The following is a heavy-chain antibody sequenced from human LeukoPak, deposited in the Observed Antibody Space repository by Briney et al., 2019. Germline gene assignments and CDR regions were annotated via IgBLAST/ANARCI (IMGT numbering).Heavy chain of an antibody. CDR2: ISSSGSTI. V-gene: IGHV3-48*04. D-gene: IGHD5-24*01. Sequence: PGGSLRLSCAASGFTFSSYSMNWVRQAPGKGLEWVSYISSSGSTIYYAGSVKGRFTISRDNAKNSLYLQMNSLRAEDTAVYYCAREPRRDGYNGDYWGQGTLVTVSS. J-gene: IGHJ4*02. CDR3: AREPRRDGYNGDY. CDR1: GFTFSSYS.